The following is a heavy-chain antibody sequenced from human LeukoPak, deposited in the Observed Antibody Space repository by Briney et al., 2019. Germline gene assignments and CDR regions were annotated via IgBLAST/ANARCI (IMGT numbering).Heavy chain of an antibody. CDR3: AREFIDYYYDSSGYYYTRKPFDY. Sequence: PGGSLRLSCAASGFTFSSYAMHWVRQAPGKGLEWVAVISYDGSNKYYADSVKGRFTISRDNSKNTLYLQMNSLRAEDTAVYYCAREFIDYYYDSSGYYYTRKPFDYWGQGTLVTVSS. J-gene: IGHJ4*02. V-gene: IGHV3-30*04. CDR1: GFTFSSYA. D-gene: IGHD3-22*01. CDR2: ISYDGSNK.